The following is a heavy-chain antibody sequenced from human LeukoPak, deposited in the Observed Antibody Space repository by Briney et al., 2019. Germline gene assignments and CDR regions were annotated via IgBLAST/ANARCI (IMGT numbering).Heavy chain of an antibody. Sequence: PGGSLRLSCAASGFTFSSYAMHWVRQAPGKGLEWVAVISYDGSNKYYANSVKGRFTISRSTAKNSLYLQMNSLRDEDTAIYYCARDRRDYYYYGMDVWGRGTTVTVSS. CDR1: GFTFSSYA. CDR2: ISYDGSNK. J-gene: IGHJ6*02. CDR3: ARDRRDYYYYGMDV. V-gene: IGHV3-30-3*01.